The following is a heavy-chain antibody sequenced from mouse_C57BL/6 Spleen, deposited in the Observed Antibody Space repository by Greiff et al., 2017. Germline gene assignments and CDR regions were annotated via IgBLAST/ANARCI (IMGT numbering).Heavy chain of an antibody. J-gene: IGHJ2*01. D-gene: IGHD2-12*01. CDR3: TRSDYNNYVDY. CDR1: GYTFTSYW. Sequence: QVQLKQSGAELAKPGASVKLSCKASGYTFTSYWMHWVKQRPGQGLEWIGYINPSSGYTKYNQKFKDKATLTADKSSSTAYMQLSSLTYDDAAVYYCTRSDYNNYVDYWGQGTTLTVSS. V-gene: IGHV1-7*01. CDR2: INPSSGYT.